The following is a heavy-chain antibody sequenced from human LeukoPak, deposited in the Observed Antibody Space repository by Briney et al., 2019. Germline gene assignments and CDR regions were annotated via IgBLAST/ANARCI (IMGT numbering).Heavy chain of an antibody. V-gene: IGHV4-34*01. Sequence: PSETLSLTCAVYGGSFSDYYWSWIRQPPGKGLEWIGEINHSGSTNYNPSLKSRVTISVDTSKNQFSLKLSPVTAADTAVYYCASQPIFGVVNYFDYWGQGTLVTVSS. CDR1: GGSFSDYY. CDR2: INHSGST. J-gene: IGHJ4*02. CDR3: ASQPIFGVVNYFDY. D-gene: IGHD3-3*01.